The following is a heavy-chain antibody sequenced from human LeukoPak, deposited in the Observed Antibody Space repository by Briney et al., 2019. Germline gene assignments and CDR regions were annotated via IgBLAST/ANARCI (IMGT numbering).Heavy chain of an antibody. CDR2: ISHSGST. V-gene: IGHV4-4*02. CDR1: GVSISNNKW. Sequence: NPSETLSLTCAVSGVSISNNKWWSWVRQPPGKGLEWIGEISHSGSTNYNPSLKSRVTISVDKSKNQFSLKLTSVTAADTAVYYCASVGEGYDGFHIWGQGTMVTVSS. J-gene: IGHJ3*02. D-gene: IGHD5-24*01. CDR3: ASVGEGYDGFHI.